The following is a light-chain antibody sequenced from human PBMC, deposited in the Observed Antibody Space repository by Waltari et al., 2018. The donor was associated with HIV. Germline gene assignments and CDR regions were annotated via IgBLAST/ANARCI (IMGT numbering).Light chain of an antibody. CDR3: MQNIHLPGLT. Sequence: PPSVSVSPGQTARITCSADALAKQHTYWYQQKPGQPPQLLIYEVSNRFSGVPHRFSGSGSGTDFTLKISRVEAEDVGVYYCMQNIHLPGLTFGGGTKVEIK. CDR1: DALAKQH. J-gene: IGKJ4*01. CDR2: EVS. V-gene: IGKV2D-29*01.